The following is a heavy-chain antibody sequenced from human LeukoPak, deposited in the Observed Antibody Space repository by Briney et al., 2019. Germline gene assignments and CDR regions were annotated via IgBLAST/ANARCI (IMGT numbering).Heavy chain of an antibody. J-gene: IGHJ3*02. Sequence: ASVKVSCKVSGYTLTELSMHWVRQAPGQGLKWMGWISAYNGNTNYAQKLQGRVTMTTDTSTSTAYMELRSLRSDDTAVYYCARVGATLVRAFDIWGQGTMVTVSS. CDR1: GYTLTELS. CDR3: ARVGATLVRAFDI. D-gene: IGHD3-16*01. V-gene: IGHV1-18*01. CDR2: ISAYNGNT.